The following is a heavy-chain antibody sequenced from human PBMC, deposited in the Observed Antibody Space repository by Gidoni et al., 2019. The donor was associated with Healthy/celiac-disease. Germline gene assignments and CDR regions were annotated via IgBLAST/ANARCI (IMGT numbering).Heavy chain of an antibody. V-gene: IGHV1-69*01. CDR2: PIFGTA. D-gene: IGHD3-10*01. Sequence: PIFGTANYAQKFQGRVTITADESTSTAYMELSSLRSEDTAVYYCARAGMVQGPYYFDYWGQGTLVTVSS. J-gene: IGHJ4*02. CDR3: ARAGMVQGPYYFDY.